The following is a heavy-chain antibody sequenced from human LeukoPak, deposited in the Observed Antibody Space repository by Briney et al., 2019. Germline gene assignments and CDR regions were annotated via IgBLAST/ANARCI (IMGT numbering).Heavy chain of an antibody. V-gene: IGHV4-34*01. CDR2: INHSGST. CDR3: ARVSITGTIQWFDP. Sequence: PSETLSLTCAVYGGSFSGYYWSWIRQPPGKGLEWIWEINHSGSTNYNPSLKSRVTISVDTSKNQFSLKLSSVTAADTAVYYCARVSITGTIQWFDPWGQGTLVTVSS. CDR1: GGSFSGYY. J-gene: IGHJ5*02. D-gene: IGHD1-7*01.